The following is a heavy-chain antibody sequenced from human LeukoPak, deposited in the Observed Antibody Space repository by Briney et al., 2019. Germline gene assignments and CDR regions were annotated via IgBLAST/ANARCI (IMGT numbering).Heavy chain of an antibody. CDR2: IHYDSTTE. J-gene: IGHJ4*02. CDR3: AKNWNYAIDY. D-gene: IGHD1-7*01. V-gene: IGHV3-30*02. CDR1: GFFFSFYG. Sequence: GGSLRLSCAASGFFFSFYGMHWVRQAPGKGLEWVAYIHYDSTTEDYAGSVQGRFTISTDNSKNTPSLQRHNLRVADTSVLYCAKNWNYAIDYWGQGTLVTVSS.